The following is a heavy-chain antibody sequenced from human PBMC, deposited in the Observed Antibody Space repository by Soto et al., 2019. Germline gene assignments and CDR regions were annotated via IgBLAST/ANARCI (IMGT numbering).Heavy chain of an antibody. CDR1: GGTFSSYA. D-gene: IGHD6-6*01. CDR3: ARVALTPGIAPRQDYYYYGMDV. V-gene: IGHV1-69*01. J-gene: IGHJ6*02. Sequence: QVQLVQSGAEVKKPGSSVKVSCKASGGTFSSYAISWVRQAPGQGLEWMGGIIPIFGTANYAQKFQGRVTITADESTSTAYMELSSLRSEDTAVYYCARVALTPGIAPRQDYYYYGMDVWGQGTTVTVSS. CDR2: IIPIFGTA.